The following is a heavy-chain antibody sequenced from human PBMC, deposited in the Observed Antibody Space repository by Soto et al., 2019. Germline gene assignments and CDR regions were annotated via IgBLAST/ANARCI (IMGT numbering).Heavy chain of an antibody. V-gene: IGHV4-30-2*01. J-gene: IGHJ4*02. D-gene: IGHD3-10*01. Sequence: SETLSLTCAVSGGSISSGGYSWSWIQQPPGKGLEWIGYIYHSGSTYYNPSLKSRVTISVDRSKNQFSLKLSSVTAADTAVYYCARVTMVRGVIKNFDYWGQGTLVTVSS. CDR1: GGSISSGGYS. CDR3: ARVTMVRGVIKNFDY. CDR2: IYHSGST.